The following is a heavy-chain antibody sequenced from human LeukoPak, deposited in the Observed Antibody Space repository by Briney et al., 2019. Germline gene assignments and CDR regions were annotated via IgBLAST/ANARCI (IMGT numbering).Heavy chain of an antibody. J-gene: IGHJ5*02. V-gene: IGHV1-18*01. CDR2: ISAYNGNT. D-gene: IGHD2-2*01. CDR1: GYTFTSYG. CDR3: AGADIVVVPAATDP. Sequence: GASVKVSCKASGYTFTSYGISWVRQAPGQGLEWMGWISAYNGNTNYAQKLQGRVTMTTDTSTSTAYMELRSLRSDDTAVYYCAGADIVVVPAATDPWGQGTLVTVSS.